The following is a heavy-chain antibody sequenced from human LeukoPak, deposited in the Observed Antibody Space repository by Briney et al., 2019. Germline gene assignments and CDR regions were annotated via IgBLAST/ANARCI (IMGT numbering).Heavy chain of an antibody. CDR1: GFTFVNYA. CDR3: AEGHVATGSLYYFDF. V-gene: IGHV3-23*01. D-gene: IGHD2-15*01. J-gene: IGHJ4*02. CDR2: IINTGGDT. Sequence: GGSLRLSCAASGFTFVNYAMTWVRQAPGKGLQCVSTIINTGGDTYYADSVKGRFTISRDNSKNTLYLQMSSLRVEDTAIYYCAEGHVATGSLYYFDFWGQGTLVTVSS.